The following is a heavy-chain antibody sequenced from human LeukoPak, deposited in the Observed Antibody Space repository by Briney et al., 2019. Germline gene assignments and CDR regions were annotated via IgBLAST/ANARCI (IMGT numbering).Heavy chain of an antibody. CDR2: INSDGSST. J-gene: IGHJ6*02. CDR3: ARRTVTPGGYYYGMDV. D-gene: IGHD4-17*01. CDR1: GFTFSSYW. Sequence: GGSLRLSCAASGFTFSSYWMHWVRQAPGKGLEWVSRINSDGSSTSYADSVKGRFTISRDNAKNTLYLQMNSLRAEDTAVYYCARRTVTPGGYYYGMDVWGQGTTVTVSS. V-gene: IGHV3-74*01.